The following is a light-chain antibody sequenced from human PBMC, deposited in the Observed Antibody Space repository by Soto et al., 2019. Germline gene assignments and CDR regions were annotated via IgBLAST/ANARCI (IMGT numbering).Light chain of an antibody. CDR1: QFVSSR. CDR3: QEYIQWPPGM. Sequence: DIVVTQSPATLSASPGERVTLSCRASQFVSSRLAWYQQRPGQVPGLLIYDTSTRAPGISARFSGSGSGTEFTLTNSSLQSEEFAVYYCQEYIQWPPGMFGPGTTVDIK. CDR2: DTS. V-gene: IGKV3-15*01. J-gene: IGKJ1*01.